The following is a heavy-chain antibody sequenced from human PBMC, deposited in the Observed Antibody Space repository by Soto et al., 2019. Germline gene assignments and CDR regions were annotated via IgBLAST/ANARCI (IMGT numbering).Heavy chain of an antibody. CDR2: IYYSGST. J-gene: IGHJ3*02. CDR1: GSSISSYY. V-gene: IGHV4-59*08. CDR3: ARRYGWAFDI. Sequence: SETLSLTCTVSGSSISSYYWSWIRQPPGKGLEWIGYIYYSGSTNYNPSLKSRVTISVDTSKNQFSLKLSSVTAADTAVYYCARRYGWAFDIWGQGTMVT. D-gene: IGHD3-16*01.